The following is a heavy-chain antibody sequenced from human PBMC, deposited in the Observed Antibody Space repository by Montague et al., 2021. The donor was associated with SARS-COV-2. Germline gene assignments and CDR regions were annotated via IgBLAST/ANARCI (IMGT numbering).Heavy chain of an antibody. CDR1: GFTFSSYA. D-gene: IGHD3-10*01. Sequence: SLSLSWAVSGFTFSSYAMSWVRQAPGKGLKWVSVISGSGGSTYYADSVKGRFTISRDNSKNTLYLQMNSLRAEDTAVYYCAKGLSSGSYYSSYFDYWGQGTLVTVSS. CDR2: ISGSGGST. V-gene: IGHV3-23*01. J-gene: IGHJ4*02. CDR3: AKGLSSGSYYSSYFDY.